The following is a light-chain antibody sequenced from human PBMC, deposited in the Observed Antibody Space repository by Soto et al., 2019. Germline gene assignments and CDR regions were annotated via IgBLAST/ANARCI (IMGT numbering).Light chain of an antibody. CDR1: QTPRTF. J-gene: IGKJ2*01. Sequence: DIQMTQSPSSLSASVGDRVTITCRASQTPRTFLNWYQQKPGKAPKLLIYPTSTLQSGVPSRFSGRDSGADFTLTINNLQPEDFATYYCQQPPYTFGPGTKVEIK. CDR2: PTS. CDR3: QQPPYT. V-gene: IGKV1-39*01.